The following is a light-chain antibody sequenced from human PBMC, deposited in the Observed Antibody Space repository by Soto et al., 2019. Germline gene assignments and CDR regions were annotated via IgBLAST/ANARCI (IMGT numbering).Light chain of an antibody. CDR1: SSNLGTNY. CDR2: TNS. V-gene: IGLV1-47*02. Sequence: QSALTQPPSASGTPGQRVTISCSGSSSNLGTNYVYWYQQLPGTAPKLLIYTNSQRPSGVPDRFSGSKSGTSASLAISGLRSEDEADYYCAAWDDSLSGYVFGTGTQLTVL. CDR3: AAWDDSLSGYV. J-gene: IGLJ1*01.